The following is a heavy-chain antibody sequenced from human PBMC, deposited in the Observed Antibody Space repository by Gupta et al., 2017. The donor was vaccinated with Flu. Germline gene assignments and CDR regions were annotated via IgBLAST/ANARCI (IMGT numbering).Heavy chain of an antibody. D-gene: IGHD3-10*01. V-gene: IGHV3-33*06. J-gene: IGHJ4*02. CDR3: AKDGNYGTGNRGDH. CDR1: STSG. CDR2: IWYDGTNE. Sequence: STSGMHWVRQAPGKGLEWVALIWYDGTNENYAQSVRGRFSISRDNSKNTLYLQMNSLRVEDTAVYFCAKDGNYGTGNRGDHWGLGTLVTVSS.